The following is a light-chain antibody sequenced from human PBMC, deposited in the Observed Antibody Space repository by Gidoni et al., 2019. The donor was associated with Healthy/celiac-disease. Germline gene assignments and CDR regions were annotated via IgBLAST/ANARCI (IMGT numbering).Light chain of an antibody. V-gene: IGKV2-28*01. CDR3: MQALQTPPPGT. CDR2: LGS. J-gene: IGKJ2*01. Sequence: DIVMTQSPLSLPVTPGEPASISCRSSQSLLHSNGYNYLDWYLQKPGQSPQLLIYLGSNRASGVPDRFSGSGSGTDFTLKISRVEAEDVGVYYCMQALQTPPPGTFGQGTKLEIK. CDR1: QSLLHSNGYNY.